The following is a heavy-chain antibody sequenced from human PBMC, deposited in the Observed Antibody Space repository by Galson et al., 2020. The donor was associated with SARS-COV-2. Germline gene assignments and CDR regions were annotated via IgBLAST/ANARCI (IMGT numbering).Heavy chain of an antibody. CDR1: AGSISSISYD. Sequence: SESLSLTCTVSAGSISSISYDWDWIRHPPGKGLEWSGRTNYSGSTYYNQTLKRRVTISVDTSKHQFYLKLSSVTAADTAVYYCARDDLHIDYWGQGTLVTVSS. CDR2: TNYSGST. V-gene: IGHV4-39*07. J-gene: IGHJ4*02. CDR3: ARDDLHIDY.